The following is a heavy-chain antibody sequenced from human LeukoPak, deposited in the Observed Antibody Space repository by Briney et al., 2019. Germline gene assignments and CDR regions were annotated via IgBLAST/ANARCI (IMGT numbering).Heavy chain of an antibody. CDR2: IYYSGST. CDR1: GGSISGYY. D-gene: IGHD3-10*01. Sequence: SETLSLTCTVSGGSISGYYWSWVRQPPGKGLEWIGYIYYSGSTNYNPSLKSRVTISVDTSKNQFSLKLSSVTAADTAVYYCARGLYYGSGSYYTPPMGYWGQGTLVTVSS. CDR3: ARGLYYGSGSYYTPPMGY. V-gene: IGHV4-59*01. J-gene: IGHJ4*02.